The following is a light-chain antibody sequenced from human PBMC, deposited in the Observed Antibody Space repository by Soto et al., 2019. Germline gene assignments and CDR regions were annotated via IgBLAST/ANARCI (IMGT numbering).Light chain of an antibody. V-gene: IGLV6-57*03. CDR3: QSYDSSNSYV. CDR2: EDN. CDR1: SGSIASNY. Sequence: QSVSESPGKTVTISCTRSSGSIASNYVQWYQQRPGSAPTTVIYEDNQRPSGVPDRFSGSIDSSSNSASLTISGLKTEDEADYYCQSYDSSNSYVFGTGTKLTVL. J-gene: IGLJ1*01.